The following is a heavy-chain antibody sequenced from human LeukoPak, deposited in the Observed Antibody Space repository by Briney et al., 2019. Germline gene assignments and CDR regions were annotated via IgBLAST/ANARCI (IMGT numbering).Heavy chain of an antibody. CDR1: GFTFSNYW. CDR2: IEQVGSEK. D-gene: IGHD4-17*01. Sequence: GGSLRLSCAASGFTFSNYWMSWVRQTPGKGLEWVASIEQVGSEKYYVDSVKGRFTISRDNAKNSLFLQMNSLRADDTAVYYCARPSVLGPNTDYWGQGTLLTVSS. J-gene: IGHJ4*02. CDR3: ARPSVLGPNTDY. V-gene: IGHV3-7*01.